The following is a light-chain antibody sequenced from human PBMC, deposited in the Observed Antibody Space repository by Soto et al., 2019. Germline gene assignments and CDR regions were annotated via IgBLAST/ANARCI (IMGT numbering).Light chain of an antibody. CDR2: VNTDGSH. J-gene: IGLJ2*01. Sequence: QPVLTQSPSASASLGASVKFTCTLGSGHSSYGIAWHQQQPEKGPRYLMKVNTDGSHNKGDGIPDRFSGSSSGAERYLTISSLQSEDEADYYCQTWGTGTPVVFGGGTKLTVL. CDR3: QTWGTGTPVV. CDR1: SGHSSYG. V-gene: IGLV4-69*01.